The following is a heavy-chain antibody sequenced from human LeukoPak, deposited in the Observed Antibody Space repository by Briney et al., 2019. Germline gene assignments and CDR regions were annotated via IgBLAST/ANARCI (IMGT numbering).Heavy chain of an antibody. J-gene: IGHJ4*02. CDR2: IHYSGST. CDR3: AREEQGPFDY. D-gene: IGHD1-26*01. CDR1: GGSIGSFF. Sequence: SETLSLTCTVSGGSIGSFFWSWIRQPPGKALEWIGYIHYSGSTKYNPSLKSRVTISVDTSENQFSLTLNSVTAADTAVYYCAREEQGPFDYWGQGTLVTVSS. V-gene: IGHV4-59*01.